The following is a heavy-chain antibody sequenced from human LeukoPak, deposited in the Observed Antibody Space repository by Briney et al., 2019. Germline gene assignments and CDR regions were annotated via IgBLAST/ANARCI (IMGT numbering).Heavy chain of an antibody. CDR1: GFTFSSYW. V-gene: IGHV3-9*01. CDR2: ISWNSGSI. J-gene: IGHJ4*02. D-gene: IGHD3-9*01. Sequence: GGSLRLSCAASGFTFSSYWMHWVRQAPGKGLEWVSGISWNSGSIGYADSVKGRFTISGDNAKNSLYLQMNSLRAEDTALYYCAKDIGYDILTGYGDWGQGTLVTVSS. CDR3: AKDIGYDILTGYGD.